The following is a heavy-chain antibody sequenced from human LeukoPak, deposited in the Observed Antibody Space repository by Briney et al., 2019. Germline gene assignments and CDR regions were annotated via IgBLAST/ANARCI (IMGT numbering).Heavy chain of an antibody. D-gene: IGHD6-19*01. Sequence: PGGSLRLSCAASGFTFSNYGMHWVRQAPGKGPEWVAVISYDGTLQFYAGSVKGRFTISRDNSKNTLYLQMNSLRAEDTALYYCAKETIPVGGPYYFDYWGQGILVTVSS. CDR2: ISYDGTLQ. V-gene: IGHV3-30*18. CDR3: AKETIPVGGPYYFDY. J-gene: IGHJ4*02. CDR1: GFTFSNYG.